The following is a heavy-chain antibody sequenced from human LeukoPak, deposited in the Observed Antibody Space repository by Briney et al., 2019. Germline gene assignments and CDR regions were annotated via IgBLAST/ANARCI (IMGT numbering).Heavy chain of an antibody. CDR3: ARYESVDDAFDI. CDR2: ISSSSGYI. J-gene: IGHJ3*02. CDR1: GFTFSSYS. D-gene: IGHD4-23*01. Sequence: GGSLRLSCAASGFTFSSYSMNWVRQAPGKGLEWVSSISSSSGYIYYADSVKGRFTISRDNAKNSLYLQMNSLRAEDTAVYYCARYESVDDAFDIWGQGTMVTVSS. V-gene: IGHV3-21*01.